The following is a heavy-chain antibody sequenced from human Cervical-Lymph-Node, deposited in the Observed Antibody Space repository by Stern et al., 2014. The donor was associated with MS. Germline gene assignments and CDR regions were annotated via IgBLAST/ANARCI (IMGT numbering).Heavy chain of an antibody. J-gene: IGHJ5*01. V-gene: IGHV4-59*01. CDR1: RCSMISYY. CDR2: IFYSGTT. D-gene: IGHD1-26*01. CDR3: ARGRGATNWLDA. Sequence: QLQLQESGPGPVQPGETLPLTCNASRCSMISYYWRWIRQSPGKGLEWIGQIFYSGTTTYNPSLTSRVTISIDTSTRQFSLRLSAVTAADTAVYYCARGRGATNWLDAWGHGTLVTVSS.